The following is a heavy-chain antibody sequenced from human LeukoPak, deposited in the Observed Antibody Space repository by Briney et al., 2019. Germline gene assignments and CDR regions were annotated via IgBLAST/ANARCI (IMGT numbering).Heavy chain of an antibody. CDR1: GFTFSSYA. D-gene: IGHD3-22*01. V-gene: IGHV3-30-3*01. Sequence: GRSLRLSCAASGFTFSSYAMHWVRQAPGKGLEWVAVISYDGSNKYYADSVKGRFTISRDNSKNTLYLQMNSLRAEDTAVYYCAREYYDSSGPIDYWGQGTLVTVSS. J-gene: IGHJ4*02. CDR3: AREYYDSSGPIDY. CDR2: ISYDGSNK.